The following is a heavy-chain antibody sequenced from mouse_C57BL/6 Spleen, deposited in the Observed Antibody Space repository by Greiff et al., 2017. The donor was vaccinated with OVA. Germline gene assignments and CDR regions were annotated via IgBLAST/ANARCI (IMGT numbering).Heavy chain of an antibody. V-gene: IGHV3-6*01. CDR2: ISYDGSN. CDR3: AKEIYSNWYFDV. D-gene: IGHD2-5*01. Sequence: EVHLVESGPGLVKPSQSLSLTCSVTGYSITSGYYWNWIRQFPGNKLEWMGYISYDGSNNYNPSLKNRISITRDTSKNQFFLKLNSVTTEDTATYYCAKEIYSNWYFDVWGTGTTVTVSS. CDR1: GYSITSGYY. J-gene: IGHJ1*03.